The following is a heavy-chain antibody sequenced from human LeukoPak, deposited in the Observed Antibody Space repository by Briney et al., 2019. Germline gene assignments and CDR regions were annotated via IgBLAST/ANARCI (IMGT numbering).Heavy chain of an antibody. D-gene: IGHD3-22*01. Sequence: GGSLRLSCAASGFTFSSYGMHWVRQAPGKGLEWVAVISYDGSNKYYADSVKGRFTISRDNSKNTLYLQMNSLRAEDTAVYYCARALIVVVPVDYWGQGTLVTVSS. CDR2: ISYDGSNK. J-gene: IGHJ4*02. V-gene: IGHV3-30*19. CDR3: ARALIVVVPVDY. CDR1: GFTFSSYG.